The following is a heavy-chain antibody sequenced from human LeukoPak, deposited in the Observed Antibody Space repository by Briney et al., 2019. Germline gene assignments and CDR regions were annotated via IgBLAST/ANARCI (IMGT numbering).Heavy chain of an antibody. Sequence: GGSLRLSCAASGFTFSSYSMNWVRQAPGKGLEWVSYISSSSSTIYYADSVKGRFTISRDNAKNSLYLQMNSLRAEDTAVYYCARETYYYESDAFDIWGQGTMVTVSS. CDR1: GFTFSSYS. J-gene: IGHJ3*02. D-gene: IGHD3-22*01. CDR3: ARETYYYESDAFDI. CDR2: ISSSSSTI. V-gene: IGHV3-48*04.